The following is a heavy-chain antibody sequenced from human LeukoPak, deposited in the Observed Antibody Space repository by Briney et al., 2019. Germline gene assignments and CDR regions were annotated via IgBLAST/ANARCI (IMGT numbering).Heavy chain of an antibody. CDR1: GFTLSSSA. V-gene: IGHV3-23*01. Sequence: PGGSLRLSCAASGFTLSSSAMSWVRQARGKGGEWVSAISNNGGYTYYADSVEGRFTICRDNSKNTLYMQLNSLRPEDTAVYYCARDQLAYSGYDTLFDYWAQGTLVTVSS. J-gene: IGHJ4*02. CDR3: ARDQLAYSGYDTLFDY. CDR2: ISNNGGYT. D-gene: IGHD5-12*01.